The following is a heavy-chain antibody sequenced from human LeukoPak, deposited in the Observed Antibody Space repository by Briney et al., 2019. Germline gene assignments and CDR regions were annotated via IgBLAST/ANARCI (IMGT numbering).Heavy chain of an antibody. D-gene: IGHD2-15*01. CDR3: ATGGYCSGGSCYSEGFFDY. J-gene: IGHJ4*02. CDR2: MTPNSGNT. Sequence: ASVKVFCKASGYTFTSYDINCMRQATGQWLEWMGWMTPNSGNTGYAQKFQGRVTMTEDTSTGTAYMELSSLRSEDTAVYYCATGGYCSGGSCYSEGFFDYWGQGTLVTVSS. V-gene: IGHV1-8*01. CDR1: GYTFTSYD.